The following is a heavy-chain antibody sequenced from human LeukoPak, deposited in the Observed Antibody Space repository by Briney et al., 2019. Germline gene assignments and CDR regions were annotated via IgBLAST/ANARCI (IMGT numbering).Heavy chain of an antibody. J-gene: IGHJ4*02. Sequence: GASVKVSCKASGYTFTCYYMHWVRQAPGQGLEWMGWINPNSGGTNYAQKFQGRVTMTRDTSISTAYMELSRLRSDDTAVYYCARGRGYSYGYHQPPDYWGQGTLVTVSS. V-gene: IGHV1-2*02. CDR2: INPNSGGT. CDR1: GYTFTCYY. CDR3: ARGRGYSYGYHQPPDY. D-gene: IGHD5-18*01.